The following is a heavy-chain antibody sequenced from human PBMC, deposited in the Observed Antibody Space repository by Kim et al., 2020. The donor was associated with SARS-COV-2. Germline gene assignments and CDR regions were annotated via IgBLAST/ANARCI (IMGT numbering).Heavy chain of an antibody. V-gene: IGHV4-34*01. CDR2: INHSGST. D-gene: IGHD3-16*01. CDR1: GGSFSGYY. CDR3: ASQAWGRIKADY. Sequence: SETLSLTCAVYGGSFSGYYWSWIRQPPGKGLEWIGEINHSGSTNYNPSLKSRVTISVDTSKNQFSLKLSSVTAADTAVYYCASQAWGRIKADYWGQGTLVTVSS. J-gene: IGHJ4*02.